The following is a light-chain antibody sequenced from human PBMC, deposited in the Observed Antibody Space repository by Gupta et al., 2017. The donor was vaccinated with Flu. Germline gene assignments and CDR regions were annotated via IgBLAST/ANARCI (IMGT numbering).Light chain of an antibody. CDR1: SSDGGGDNY. J-gene: IGLJ1*01. Sequence: SALTQPASVSGSPGQSSTISCTGTSSDGGGDNYVYWYHQHPAKAPNLMIYEVSNRHSGVSHGGSGSTSGDTAAVTITGLQAEDEADYYCSAYTSSSTNRYVFGTGTKVTVL. CDR2: EVS. V-gene: IGLV2-14*01. CDR3: SAYTSSSTNRYV.